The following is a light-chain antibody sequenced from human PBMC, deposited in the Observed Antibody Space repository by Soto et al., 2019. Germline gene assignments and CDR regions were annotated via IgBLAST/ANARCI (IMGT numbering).Light chain of an antibody. Sequence: DIQMTQSPSSVSASIGDTVTITCRASQDINVYLNWYQKVPGEAPNPLIQDALSLERGVPSRFSGSGSGTEFTLTISSLQPEDFATYYCQQYNSYSLPFGGGTKVDI. CDR2: DAL. J-gene: IGKJ4*01. CDR3: QQYNSYSLP. CDR1: QDINVY. V-gene: IGKV1-16*01.